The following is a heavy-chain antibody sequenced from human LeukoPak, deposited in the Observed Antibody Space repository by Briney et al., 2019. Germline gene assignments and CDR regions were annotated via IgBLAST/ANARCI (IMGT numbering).Heavy chain of an antibody. J-gene: IGHJ4*02. V-gene: IGHV3-30*02. Sequence: GGSLRLSCAASGFTFSSYDMHWVRQAPGKGLDWVAFIRFDGSNKYYADSVKGRFTISRDNSKNTLHLQMNSLRAEDTAVYYCANAEVATTRFEYWGQGTLVTVSS. CDR3: ANAEVATTRFEY. D-gene: IGHD5-24*01. CDR2: IRFDGSNK. CDR1: GFTFSSYD.